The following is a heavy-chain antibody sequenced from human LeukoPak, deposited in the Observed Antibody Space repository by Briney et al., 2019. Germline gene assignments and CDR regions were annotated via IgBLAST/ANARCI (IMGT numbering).Heavy chain of an antibody. V-gene: IGHV4-4*09. J-gene: IGHJ3*02. D-gene: IGHD2-2*01. CDR2: IYTSGST. CDR1: GSISGYY. Sequence: SETLSLTCTVSGSISGYYWSWIRQPPGKGLEWIGYIYTSGSTNYNPSLESRVTISVDTSKDQFPLDLSSVTAADTAVYYCARQKCTSTSCLTKNAFDIWGQGTMVTVSS. CDR3: ARQKCTSTSCLTKNAFDI.